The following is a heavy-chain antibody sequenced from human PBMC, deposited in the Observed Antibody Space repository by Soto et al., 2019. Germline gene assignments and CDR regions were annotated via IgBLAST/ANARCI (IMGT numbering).Heavy chain of an antibody. V-gene: IGHV3-23*01. CDR1: GFTFSSYA. CDR2: ISGSGGST. D-gene: IGHD6-13*01. J-gene: IGHJ5*02. CDR3: AKPGYYSSSWYSGRITENWFDP. Sequence: GGSLRLSCAASGFTFSSYAMSWVRQAPGKGLEWVSAISGSGGSTYYADSVKGRFTISRDNSKNTLYLQMNSLRAEDTAVYYCAKPGYYSSSWYSGRITENWFDPWGQGTLVTVSS.